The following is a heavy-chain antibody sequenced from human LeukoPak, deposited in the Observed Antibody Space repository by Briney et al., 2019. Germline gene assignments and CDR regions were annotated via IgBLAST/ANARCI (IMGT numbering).Heavy chain of an antibody. CDR3: AKEGGPARPGLDS. Sequence: SETLSLTCTVPGASMSGHYWTWIRQAPGTGLEWVGNIYYTGTTSYNPALVSRVTISLDTSNNQFSLKLTSVTAADTAVYYCAKEGGPARPGLDSWGQGTLVTVSS. CDR1: GASMSGHY. V-gene: IGHV4-59*11. D-gene: IGHD6-6*01. CDR2: IYYTGTT. J-gene: IGHJ4*02.